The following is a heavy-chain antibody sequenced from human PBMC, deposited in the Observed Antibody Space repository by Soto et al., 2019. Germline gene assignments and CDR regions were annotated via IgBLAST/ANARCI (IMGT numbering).Heavy chain of an antibody. CDR2: INAGNGIT. D-gene: IGHD5-12*01. V-gene: IGHV1-3*01. CDR3: ARVLVKVGYDFAY. CDR1: GYTFTSYA. J-gene: IGHJ4*02. Sequence: GASVKVSCKASGYTFTSYAIHWVRQAPGQRLEYMGWINAGNGITKYSQKFQGRVTITRDTSANTAYMELSSLRSEDTAVYYCARVLVKVGYDFAYWGQGTLVTV.